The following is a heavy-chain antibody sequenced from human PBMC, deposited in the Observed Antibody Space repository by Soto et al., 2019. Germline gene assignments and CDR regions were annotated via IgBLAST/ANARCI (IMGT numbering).Heavy chain of an antibody. J-gene: IGHJ6*02. Sequence: GESLKIYCKGSGYSFTSYWIGWVRQMPGKGLEWMGIIYPGDSDTRYSPSFQGQVTISADKSISTAYLQWSSLKASDTAMYYCARHGSFSSSWYPYYYYGMDVWGQGTTVTVSS. CDR2: IYPGDSDT. CDR3: ARHGSFSSSWYPYYYYGMDV. CDR1: GYSFTSYW. V-gene: IGHV5-51*01. D-gene: IGHD6-13*01.